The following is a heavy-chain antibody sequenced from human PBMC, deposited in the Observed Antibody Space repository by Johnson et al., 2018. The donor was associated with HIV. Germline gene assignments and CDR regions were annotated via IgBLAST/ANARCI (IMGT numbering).Heavy chain of an antibody. CDR1: GFSFSAYG. V-gene: IGHV3-30*02. CDR3: ARAGQQWLADAFDI. J-gene: IGHJ3*02. D-gene: IGHD6-19*01. CDR2: IRYDGGNK. Sequence: VVQPGGSLRLSCAASGFSFSAYGMHWVRQAPGKGLEWVSFIRYDGGNKYYADSVKGRFTISRDNSKHTLSLQMNTLRAEDTAVYYCARAGQQWLADAFDIWGQGTMVTVSS.